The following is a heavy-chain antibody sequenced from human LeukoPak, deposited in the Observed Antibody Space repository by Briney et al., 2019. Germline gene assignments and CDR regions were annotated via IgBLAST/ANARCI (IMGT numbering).Heavy chain of an antibody. CDR2: INPSGGST. J-gene: IGHJ4*02. CDR3: ARDRGTTGTTGVYFDY. Sequence: ASVKVSCKASRYTFTSYYMHWVRQAPGQGLEWMGIINPSGGSTSYAQKFQGRVTMTRDTSTSTVYMELSSLRSEDTAVYYCARDRGTTGTTGVYFDYWGQGTLVTVSS. D-gene: IGHD1-1*01. CDR1: RYTFTSYY. V-gene: IGHV1-46*01.